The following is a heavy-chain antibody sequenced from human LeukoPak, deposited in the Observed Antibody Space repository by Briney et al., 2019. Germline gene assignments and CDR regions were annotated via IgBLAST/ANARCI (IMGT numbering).Heavy chain of an antibody. Sequence: KPGGSLRLSCAASGFTFSDYYMSWIRQAPGKGLEWVSYISGSGSTIYYADSVKGRFTISRDNAKNSLYLQMNSLRAEDTAVYYCARQGTGTTPDRPFYYYYGMDVWGQGTTVTVSS. CDR1: GFTFSDYY. J-gene: IGHJ6*02. D-gene: IGHD1-1*01. V-gene: IGHV3-11*01. CDR3: ARQGTGTTPDRPFYYYYGMDV. CDR2: ISGSGSTI.